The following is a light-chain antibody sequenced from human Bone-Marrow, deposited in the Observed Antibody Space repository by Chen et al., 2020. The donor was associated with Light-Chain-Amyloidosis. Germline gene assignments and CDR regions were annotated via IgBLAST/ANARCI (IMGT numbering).Light chain of an antibody. CDR2: EVI. J-gene: IGLJ1*01. Sequence: QYALTQPASVSGSPGQSITISCTGTSSDVGGDNHDSWYQQHPDKAPKLIIYEVINRPSWVPARFSGARSDETASLTIAGFEPKDEADYCCRRDTIPSALVFGRGTRVT. CDR3: RRDTIPSALV. V-gene: IGLV2-14*01. CDR1: SSDVGGDNH.